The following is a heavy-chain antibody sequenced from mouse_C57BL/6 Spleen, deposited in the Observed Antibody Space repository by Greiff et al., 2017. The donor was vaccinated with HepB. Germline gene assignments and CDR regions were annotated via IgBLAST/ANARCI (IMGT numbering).Heavy chain of an antibody. CDR1: GFTFSDYY. CDR2: INYDGSST. V-gene: IGHV5-16*01. CDR3: ARCHYYGSSPRWYFDV. Sequence: EVKLMDSEGGLVQPGSSLKLSCTASGFTFSDYYMAWVRQVPDKGLEWVANINYDGSSTYYLDSLKSRFIISRDNAKNILYLQMSSLKSEDTATYYWARCHYYGSSPRWYFDVWGTGTTVTVSS. J-gene: IGHJ1*03. D-gene: IGHD1-1*01.